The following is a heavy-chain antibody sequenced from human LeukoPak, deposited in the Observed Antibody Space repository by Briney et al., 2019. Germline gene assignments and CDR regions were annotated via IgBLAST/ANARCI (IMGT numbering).Heavy chain of an antibody. CDR1: GFTFSSYS. V-gene: IGHV3-21*01. J-gene: IGHJ3*02. Sequence: GGSLRLSCAASGFTFSSYSMNWVRQAPGKGLEWVSSISSSSYIYYADSVKGRFTISRDNAKNSLYLQMNSLRAEDTAVYYCARDGITMIVPRAFDIWGQGTMVTVSS. CDR2: ISSSSYI. CDR3: ARDGITMIVPRAFDI. D-gene: IGHD3-22*01.